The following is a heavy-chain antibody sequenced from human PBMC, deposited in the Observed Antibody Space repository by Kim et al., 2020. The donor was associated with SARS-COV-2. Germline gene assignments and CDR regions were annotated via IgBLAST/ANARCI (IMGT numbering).Heavy chain of an antibody. V-gene: IGHV3-30*01. CDR3: AREGYSSSSQEVYYYYGMDV. D-gene: IGHD6-6*01. Sequence: RFTISRDKSKNTLYLQMNSLRAEDTAVYYCAREGYSSSSQEVYYYYGMDVWGQGTTVTVSS. J-gene: IGHJ6*02.